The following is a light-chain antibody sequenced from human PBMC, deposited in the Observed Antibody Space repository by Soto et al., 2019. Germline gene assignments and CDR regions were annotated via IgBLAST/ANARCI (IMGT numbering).Light chain of an antibody. CDR3: QQYNNWTPGYT. V-gene: IGKV3-15*01. Sequence: EIVMTQSPATLSVSPGARATLSCRASQSVSSNLAWYQQKPGQAPRLRIYGASTRATGIPARFSGSGSGTAVTLTIISLQSEDFAVYYCQQYNNWTPGYTFGQGTKLEIK. CDR2: GAS. J-gene: IGKJ2*01. CDR1: QSVSSN.